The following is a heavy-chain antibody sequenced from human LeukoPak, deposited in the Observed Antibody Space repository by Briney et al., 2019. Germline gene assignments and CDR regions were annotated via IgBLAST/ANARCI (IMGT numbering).Heavy chain of an antibody. J-gene: IGHJ5*02. Sequence: SETLSLTCTVSGGSISSGSYYWSWIRQPAGKGLEWIGRIYTSGSTNYNPSLKSRVTISVDTSKNQFSLILTSVTAADTAVYYCARHKGPHIIRGVLRNNWFDPWGQGTLVTVSS. D-gene: IGHD3-10*01. CDR2: IYTSGST. V-gene: IGHV4-61*02. CDR3: ARHKGPHIIRGVLRNNWFDP. CDR1: GGSISSGSYY.